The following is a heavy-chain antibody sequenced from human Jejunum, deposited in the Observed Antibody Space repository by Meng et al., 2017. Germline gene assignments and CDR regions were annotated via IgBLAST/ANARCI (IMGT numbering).Heavy chain of an antibody. CDR1: GYTLTEVS. J-gene: IGHJ5*02. CDR2: FDPDEGEP. V-gene: IGHV1-24*01. CDR3: ARFRQWLVQGFDP. Sequence: ASVKVSCKVSGYTLTEVSIHWVRQAPGKGLEWMGGFDPDEGEPIYAQKFQGRVTMTEDTSTETAYMELRSLRSEDTAVYFCARFRQWLVQGFDPWGQGTLVTVSS. D-gene: IGHD6-19*01.